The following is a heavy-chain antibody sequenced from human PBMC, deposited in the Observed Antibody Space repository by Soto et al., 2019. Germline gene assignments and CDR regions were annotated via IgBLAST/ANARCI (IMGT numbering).Heavy chain of an antibody. CDR2: IYDTWTT. J-gene: IGHJ3*02. CDR1: GGSMSENDYY. D-gene: IGHD3-10*02. V-gene: IGHV4-30-4*01. Sequence: QVQLQEAGPGLVRPSQTLSLTCTVAGGSMSENDYYWSWLRQSPGQGLQWIGYIYDTWTTSYSPSLKSRVTMSADTSRNQVSLKLTSVTAADTALYFCSRGIVRGGFDIWGQGTLVTVSS. CDR3: SRGIVRGGFDI.